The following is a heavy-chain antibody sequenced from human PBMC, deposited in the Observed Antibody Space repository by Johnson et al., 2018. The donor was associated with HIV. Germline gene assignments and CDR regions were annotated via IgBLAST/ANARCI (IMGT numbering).Heavy chain of an antibody. V-gene: IGHV3-30-3*01. D-gene: IGHD6-13*01. Sequence: QVQLVESGGGLVQPGRSLRLSCAASGFTFGNFAMHWVRLAPGKGLEWVALMSYDGSNKYYAASVKGRFTISRDNSKNTLYLHMNSLRAEDTAVYYCAKEGPRRSRWLDAFDIWGQGTMVTVSS. CDR2: MSYDGSNK. CDR3: AKEGPRRSRWLDAFDI. J-gene: IGHJ3*02. CDR1: GFTFGNFA.